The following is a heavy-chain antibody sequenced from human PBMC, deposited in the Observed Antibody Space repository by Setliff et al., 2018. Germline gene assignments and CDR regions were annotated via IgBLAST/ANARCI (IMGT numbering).Heavy chain of an antibody. CDR3: PTSIAARYLRGFDY. D-gene: IGHD6-6*01. CDR1: GYSISSGY. CDR2: IYIGGST. J-gene: IGHJ4*02. Sequence: SETLSLTCTVSGYSISSGYIWGWIRQPAGKGLEWIGHIYIGGSTNYNPSLKSRVTMSIDTSKDQFSLKLSTVTAADTAVYYCPTSIAARYLRGFDYWGQGVRVTVSS. V-gene: IGHV4-4*07.